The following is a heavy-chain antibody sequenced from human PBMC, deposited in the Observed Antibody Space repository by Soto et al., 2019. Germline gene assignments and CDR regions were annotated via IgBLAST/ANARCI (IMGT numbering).Heavy chain of an antibody. CDR2: IYYSGST. J-gene: IGHJ5*02. D-gene: IGHD4-17*01. V-gene: IGHV4-39*01. CDR1: GGSISSSSYY. CDR3: ARHGATTVKSNWFDP. Sequence: SETLSLTCTVSGGSISSSSYYWGWIRQPPGKGLEWIGSIYYSGSTYYNPSLKSRVTISVDTSKNQFSLKLSSVTATDTAVYYCARHGATTVKSNWFDPWGQGTLVTVSS.